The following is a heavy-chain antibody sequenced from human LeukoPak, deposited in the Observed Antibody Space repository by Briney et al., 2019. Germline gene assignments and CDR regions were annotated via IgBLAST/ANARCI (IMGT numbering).Heavy chain of an antibody. CDR1: GFTFSSYA. Sequence: GRSLRLSCAASGFTFSSYAMHWVRQAPGKGLEWVAVISYDGSNKYYADSVKGRFTISRDNSKNTLYLQMNSLRAEDTAVYYCAGGGATYYYDSSGYYFDYWGQGTLVTVSS. CDR3: AGGGATYYYDSSGYYFDY. D-gene: IGHD3-22*01. V-gene: IGHV3-30*01. J-gene: IGHJ4*02. CDR2: ISYDGSNK.